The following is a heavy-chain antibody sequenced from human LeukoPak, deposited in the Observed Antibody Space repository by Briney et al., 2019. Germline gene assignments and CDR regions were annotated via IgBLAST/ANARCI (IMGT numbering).Heavy chain of an antibody. J-gene: IGHJ4*02. Sequence: GGSLRLSCAASGFTFSSYAMSWVRQAPGKGLEWVSAISGSGGSTYYADSVKGRFTISRDNSKNTLYLQMNSLRAEDTTVYYCAKPANGYCSSTSCHYFDYWGQGTLVTVSS. CDR1: GFTFSSYA. V-gene: IGHV3-23*01. CDR3: AKPANGYCSSTSCHYFDY. D-gene: IGHD2-2*01. CDR2: ISGSGGST.